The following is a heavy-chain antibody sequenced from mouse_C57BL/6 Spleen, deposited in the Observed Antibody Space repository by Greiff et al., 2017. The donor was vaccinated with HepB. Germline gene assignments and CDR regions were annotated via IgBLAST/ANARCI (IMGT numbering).Heavy chain of an antibody. CDR1: GYTFTSYW. CDR3: AREYPYYAMDY. CDR2: IDPSDSYT. V-gene: IGHV1-69*01. D-gene: IGHD5-1*01. J-gene: IGHJ4*01. Sequence: QVQLQQPGAELVMPGASVKLSCKASGYTFTSYWMHWVKQRPGQGLEWIGEIDPSDSYTNYNQKFKGKSTLTVDKSSSTAYMQLSSLTSDDAAVYYCAREYPYYAMDYWGQGTSVTVSS.